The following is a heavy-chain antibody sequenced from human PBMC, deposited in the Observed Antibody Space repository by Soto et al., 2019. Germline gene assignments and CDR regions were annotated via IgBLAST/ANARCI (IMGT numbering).Heavy chain of an antibody. Sequence: AVKVYCKSSGGTFSSYAISWVRQAPGQGLEWMGGIIPIFGTANYAQKFQGRVTITADESTSTAYMELSSLRSEDTAVYYWASRVVVLSAIQFPNQYVIAARGQGTTVTV. V-gene: IGHV1-69*13. CDR2: IIPIFGTA. D-gene: IGHD2-2*02. CDR3: ASRVVVLSAIQFPNQYVIAA. J-gene: IGHJ6*02. CDR1: GGTFSSYA.